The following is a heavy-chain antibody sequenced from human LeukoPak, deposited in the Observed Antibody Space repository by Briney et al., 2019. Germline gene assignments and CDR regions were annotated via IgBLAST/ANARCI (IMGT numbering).Heavy chain of an antibody. CDR2: MNPNSGNT. Sequence: ASVKVSCKASGYTFTSYDINWVRQATGQGLEWMGWMNPNSGNTNYAQNLQGRVTMTTDTSTSTAYMELRSLRSDDTAVYYCARGGGYCSSASCYTGIIRGWFDPWGQGTLVTVSS. CDR1: GYTFTSYD. V-gene: IGHV1-18*01. J-gene: IGHJ5*02. D-gene: IGHD2-2*02. CDR3: ARGGGYCSSASCYTGIIRGWFDP.